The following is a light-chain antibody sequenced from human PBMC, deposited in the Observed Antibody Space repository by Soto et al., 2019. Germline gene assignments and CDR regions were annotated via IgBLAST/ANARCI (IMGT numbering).Light chain of an antibody. CDR2: TNS. V-gene: IGLV1-44*01. CDR3: AAWDDSLNGVV. Sequence: QAVVTQPPSASGTPGQRVTISCSGSSSNIGHFNVNWYHQLPGTAPKVLIYTNSQRPSGVPDRFSGSKSGTSASLAISGLQSEDEADYYCAAWDDSLNGVVFGGGTKLTVL. CDR1: SSNIGHFN. J-gene: IGLJ2*01.